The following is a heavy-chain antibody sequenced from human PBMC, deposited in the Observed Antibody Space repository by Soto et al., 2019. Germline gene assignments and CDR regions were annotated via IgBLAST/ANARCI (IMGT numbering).Heavy chain of an antibody. CDR3: TRGRSTWGLKD. Sequence: QVQLQQLGAGLLKPSETLSLTCAVYGGPFGAYYWSWIRQLPGKGLEWLGEINHSGTTNYNPALKSRVTISAGTCKDQFSLGVSSVTAADTAVYYCTRGRSTWGLKDWGQGTLVTVSS. V-gene: IGHV4-34*01. D-gene: IGHD7-27*01. J-gene: IGHJ4*02. CDR1: GGPFGAYY. CDR2: INHSGTT.